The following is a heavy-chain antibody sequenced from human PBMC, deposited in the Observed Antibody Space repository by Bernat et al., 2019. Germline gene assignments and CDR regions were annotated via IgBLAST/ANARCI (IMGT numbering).Heavy chain of an antibody. D-gene: IGHD7-27*01. CDR2: VSPNSGNT. CDR1: EYTFTSYD. J-gene: IGHJ4*02. Sequence: QVQLVQSGAEVKTPGASVKVSCKASEYTFTSYDFNWVRQATGQGLEWMGWVSPNSGNTGYAQKFQGRVTMTRDTSISTVYMELSSLRSEDTAVYYCARSPLNWGVDYWGQGTLVTVSS. V-gene: IGHV1-8*01. CDR3: ARSPLNWGVDY.